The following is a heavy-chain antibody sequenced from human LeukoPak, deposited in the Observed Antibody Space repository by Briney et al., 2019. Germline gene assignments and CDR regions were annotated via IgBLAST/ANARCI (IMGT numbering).Heavy chain of an antibody. CDR1: GFTFSNYA. Sequence: GESLRLSCAASGFTFSNYAVSWVRQAPAKGLEWVSAISGSGGSTYYADSVKGRFTISRDNAKKSLYLQMNSLGAEDTAVYYCARHLSGITGYTYGRGIDYWGQGTLLTVSS. CDR3: ARHLSGITGYTYGRGIDY. D-gene: IGHD5-18*01. CDR2: ISGSGGST. V-gene: IGHV3-23*01. J-gene: IGHJ4*02.